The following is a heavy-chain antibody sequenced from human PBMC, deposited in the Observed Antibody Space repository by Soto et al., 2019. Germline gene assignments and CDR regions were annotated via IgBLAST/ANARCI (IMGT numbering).Heavy chain of an antibody. Sequence: SETLSLTCAVYGGSFSGYYWSWILQPPGKGLEWIGEINHSGSTNYNPSLKSRVTISVDKSKNQFSLKLSSVTAADTAVYYCARDRNEYDYVWGSYRWVYFDYWGQGTLVTVSS. CDR1: GGSFSGYY. CDR2: INHSGST. J-gene: IGHJ4*02. D-gene: IGHD3-16*02. CDR3: ARDRNEYDYVWGSYRWVYFDY. V-gene: IGHV4-34*01.